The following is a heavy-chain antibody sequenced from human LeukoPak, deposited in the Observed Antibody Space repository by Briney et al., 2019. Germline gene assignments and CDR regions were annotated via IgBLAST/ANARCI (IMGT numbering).Heavy chain of an antibody. CDR1: GFTFSSYV. J-gene: IGHJ4*02. V-gene: IGHV3-23*01. CDR2: ISDSGGST. CDR3: AKAGPAAAGFYFDY. D-gene: IGHD6-13*01. Sequence: GGSLRLSCAASGFTFSSYVMNWVRQAPGKGLEWVSGISDSGGSTYYADSVKGRFPISRDNSKNTLYLQMNSLRAEDTAVYYCAKAGPAAAGFYFDYWGQGTLVTVSS.